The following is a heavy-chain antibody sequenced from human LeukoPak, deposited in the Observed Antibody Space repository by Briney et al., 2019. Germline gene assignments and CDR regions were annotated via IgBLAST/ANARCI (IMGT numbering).Heavy chain of an antibody. V-gene: IGHV4-39*01. CDR3: ARRRKRDYYDSSGYYPSFDY. CDR2: IYYSGST. J-gene: IGHJ4*02. Sequence: SETLSLTCTVSGGSISSSSYYWGWIRQPPGKGLEWIGSIYYSGSTYYNPSLKSRVTISVDTSKNQFSLKLSSVTAADTAVYYCARRRKRDYYDSSGYYPSFDYWGQGTLVTVSS. D-gene: IGHD3-22*01. CDR1: GGSISSSSYY.